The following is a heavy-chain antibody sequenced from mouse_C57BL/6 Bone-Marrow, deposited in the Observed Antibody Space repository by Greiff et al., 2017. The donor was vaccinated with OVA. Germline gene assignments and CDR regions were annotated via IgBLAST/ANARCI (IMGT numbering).Heavy chain of an antibody. CDR1: GFTFNTYA. V-gene: IGHV10-3*01. D-gene: IGHD1-1*01. Sequence: EVKVVESGGGLVQPKGSLKLSCAASGFTFNTYAMHWVRQAPGKGLEWVARIRSKSSNYATYYADSVKDRFTISRNDSQSMHYLQMNNLKNESTVMYYCVGEGYGRNFDYWGQGTTLTVSA. J-gene: IGHJ2*01. CDR3: VGEGYGRNFDY. CDR2: IRSKSSNYAT.